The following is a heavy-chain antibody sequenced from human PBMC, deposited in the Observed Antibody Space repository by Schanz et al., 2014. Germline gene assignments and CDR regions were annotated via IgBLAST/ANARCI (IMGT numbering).Heavy chain of an antibody. Sequence: QVQLVESGGGLVKPGGSLRLSCAASGFIFNDYYMNWIRQAPWKGLEWLSYISRDGTTSYYTDSVKGRFTIPRDNAKNSLYLQMTSLRGEYTAGYYCARETLNREASDIWGQGTMVTVSS. J-gene: IGHJ3*02. CDR1: GFIFNDYY. CDR3: ARETLNREASDI. V-gene: IGHV3-11*01. CDR2: ISRDGTTS.